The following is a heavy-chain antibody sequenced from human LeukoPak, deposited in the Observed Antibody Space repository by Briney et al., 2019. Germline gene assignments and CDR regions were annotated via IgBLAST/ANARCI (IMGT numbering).Heavy chain of an antibody. CDR1: GFSISTTYY. CDR3: AREGSSGWYEDY. V-gene: IGHV4-38-2*02. J-gene: IGHJ4*02. Sequence: SETLFLTCTVSGFSISTTYYWGWIRQPPGKGLEWIGSIYHSGRTYYNPSLKSRVTISVDTSKNQFSLKLNSVTAADTAVYYCAREGSSGWYEDYWGQGTLVTVSS. CDR2: IYHSGRT. D-gene: IGHD6-19*01.